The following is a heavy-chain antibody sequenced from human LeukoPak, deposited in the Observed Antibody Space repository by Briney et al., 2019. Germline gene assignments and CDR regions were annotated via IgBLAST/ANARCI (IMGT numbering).Heavy chain of an antibody. V-gene: IGHV3-21*01. CDR3: ARDLGYSSGPNY. J-gene: IGHJ4*02. CDR2: ISGGSSFT. D-gene: IGHD6-19*01. Sequence: GGSLRLSCAASGFSFSSFSMNWVRQAPGQGLERVSYISGGSSFTYYVDSVKGRFTISRDNTKNSLYLQMNSLRAEDTAVYYCARDLGYSSGPNYWGQGTRVTVSS. CDR1: GFSFSSFS.